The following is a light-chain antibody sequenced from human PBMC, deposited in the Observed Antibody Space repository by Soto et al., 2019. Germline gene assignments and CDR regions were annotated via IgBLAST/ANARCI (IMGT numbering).Light chain of an antibody. J-gene: IGLJ1*01. V-gene: IGLV2-14*01. CDR2: EVS. Sequence: QSALTQPASVSGSPGQSITISCTGTSSDIGGYNYVSWYQQHPGKAPKLMIYEVSNRPSGLSNRFSGSKSGNTASLTISGLQAEDEADYYCNSYTSTSTQVFGTGTKVT. CDR1: SSDIGGYNY. CDR3: NSYTSTSTQV.